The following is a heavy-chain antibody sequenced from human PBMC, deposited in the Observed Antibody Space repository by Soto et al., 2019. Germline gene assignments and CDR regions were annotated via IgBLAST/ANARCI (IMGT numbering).Heavy chain of an antibody. D-gene: IGHD1-26*01. CDR3: VKDRGGFAGGWEYFDH. CDR1: DFTFRNYG. V-gene: IGHV3-30*18. CDR2: ISYDGNKK. J-gene: IGHJ4*01. Sequence: QVQLVESGGGVVQPGGSLRLSCAASDFTFRNYGMHWVRQAPGKGLEWVAFISYDGNKKFYVESVKGRVSISRDNSKNTRNLQMDSLRAEDSAVYYGVKDRGGFAGGWEYFDHWGQGELVTVSS.